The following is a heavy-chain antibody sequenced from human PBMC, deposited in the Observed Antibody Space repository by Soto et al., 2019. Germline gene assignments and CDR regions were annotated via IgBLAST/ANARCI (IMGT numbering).Heavy chain of an antibody. CDR2: IYPGDSDT. J-gene: IGHJ6*02. V-gene: IGHV5-51*01. CDR1: GYSFTSYW. D-gene: IGHD2-2*01. Sequence: LGESLKISCKGSGYSFTSYWIGWVRQMPGKGLEWMGIIYPGDSDTRYSPSFQGQVTISADKSISTAYLQWSSLKASDTAMYYCARRSYCSSTSCLTHRDYYYGMDVWGQGTTVTVSS. CDR3: ARRSYCSSTSCLTHRDYYYGMDV.